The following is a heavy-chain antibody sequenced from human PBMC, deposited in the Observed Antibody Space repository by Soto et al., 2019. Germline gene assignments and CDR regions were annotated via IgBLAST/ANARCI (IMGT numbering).Heavy chain of an antibody. CDR3: AREGTGFTVTPSYYYYGMDV. CDR1: GGSFSGYY. D-gene: IGHD1-1*01. J-gene: IGHJ6*02. Sequence: PSETLSLTCAVYGGSFSGYYWSWIRQPPGKGLEWIGEINHSGSINYNPSLKSRVTISVDTSKNQFSLKLSSVTAADTAVYYCAREGTGFTVTPSYYYYGMDVWGQGTKVTVSS. CDR2: INHSGSI. V-gene: IGHV4-34*01.